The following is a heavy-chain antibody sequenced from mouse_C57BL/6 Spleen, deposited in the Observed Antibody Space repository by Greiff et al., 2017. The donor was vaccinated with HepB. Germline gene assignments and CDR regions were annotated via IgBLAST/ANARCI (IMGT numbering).Heavy chain of an antibody. J-gene: IGHJ2*01. Sequence: SGAELVRPGASVTLSCKASGYTFTDYEMHWVKQTPVHGLEWIGAIDPETGGTAYNQKFKGKAILTADKSSSTAYMELRSLTSEDSAVYYCTRGKNWDEGNDYWGQGTTLTVSS. CDR2: IDPETGGT. V-gene: IGHV1-15*01. D-gene: IGHD4-1*01. CDR1: GYTFTDYE. CDR3: TRGKNWDEGNDY.